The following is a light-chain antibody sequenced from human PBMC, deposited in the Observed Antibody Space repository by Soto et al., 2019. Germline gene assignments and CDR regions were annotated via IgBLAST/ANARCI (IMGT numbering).Light chain of an antibody. CDR3: HQRSSWPRGT. Sequence: EIVMTQSPATLSVSPGGRATLSCRASQSVSSYLAWYQQKPGQGPRLLIYDASNRATGVSARFSGSGSGTDFTLTISSLEPEDFAVYYCHQRSSWPRGTFGQGTKVDIK. J-gene: IGKJ1*01. CDR2: DAS. CDR1: QSVSSY. V-gene: IGKV3-11*01.